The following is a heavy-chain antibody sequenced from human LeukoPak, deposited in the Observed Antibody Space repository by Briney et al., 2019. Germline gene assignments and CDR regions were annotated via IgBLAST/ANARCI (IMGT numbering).Heavy chain of an antibody. J-gene: IGHJ4*02. CDR3: ARHRSEAAFDF. V-gene: IGHV3-53*01. D-gene: IGHD3-10*01. CDR2: IYSGGST. Sequence: PGGSLRLSCAASGFTVSNHFMSWVRQAPGKGLEWVSIIYSGGSTYYADSVKGRFTIFRDNSKNTLYLQMNSLRAEDTAVYYCARHRSEAAFDFWGQGTLVTVSS. CDR1: GFTVSNHF.